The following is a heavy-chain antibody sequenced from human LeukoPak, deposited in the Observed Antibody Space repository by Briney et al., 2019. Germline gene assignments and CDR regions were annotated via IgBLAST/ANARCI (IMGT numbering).Heavy chain of an antibody. D-gene: IGHD1-26*01. CDR1: GFTGGINDY. V-gene: IGHV3-66*01. CDR2: IYSSGNT. CDR3: TRTDLWVS. J-gene: IGHJ5*02. Sequence: AGGSLRLSCAGSGFTGGINDYMSWVRQAPGKGLEWVSVIYSSGNTYYADSVRGRFTISRDKSKNTLYLQMNSLTVEDTAMYYCTRTDLWVSWGQGAQVTVSS.